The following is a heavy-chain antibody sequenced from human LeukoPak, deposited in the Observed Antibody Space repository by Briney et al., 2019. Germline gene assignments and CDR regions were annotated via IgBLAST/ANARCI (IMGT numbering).Heavy chain of an antibody. Sequence: GGALRLSRAPSRFSLNNSPMSLVLQAPGKGLEWGAGISTGVGDTPYAGPLKGHFTIPKDNSKNTLYLQMNSLRVEDTAVYYCAGKDSGLNSFDFWGQGTLVTVS. CDR2: ISTGVGDT. V-gene: IGHV3-23*01. J-gene: IGHJ4*02. CDR1: RFSLNNSP. CDR3: AGKDSGLNSFDF.